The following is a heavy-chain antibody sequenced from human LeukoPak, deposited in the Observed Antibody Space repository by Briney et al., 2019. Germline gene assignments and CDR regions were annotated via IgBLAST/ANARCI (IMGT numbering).Heavy chain of an antibody. J-gene: IGHJ4*02. Sequence: PGGSLRLSCAASGFTFSSYWMSWVRQAPGKGLEWVANIKQDGSEKYYVDSVKGRFTISRDNAKNSLYLQMNSLRAEDTAVYYCARETIAAAGYYYFDYWGQGTQVTVSS. D-gene: IGHD6-13*01. CDR3: ARETIAAAGYYYFDY. CDR1: GFTFSSYW. V-gene: IGHV3-7*04. CDR2: IKQDGSEK.